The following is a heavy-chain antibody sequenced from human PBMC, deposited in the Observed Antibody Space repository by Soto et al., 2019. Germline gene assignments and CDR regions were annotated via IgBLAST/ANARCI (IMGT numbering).Heavy chain of an antibody. J-gene: IGHJ4*02. V-gene: IGHV3-23*01. CDR1: GFSFGSYA. Sequence: EVQLLESGGGLVQPGGSPRLSCAASGFSFGSYAMSWVRQAPGKGLEWVSTISGSGRATYYADSVKGRFTISRDNSKHTLYLEMNSLRAEAMAIYHCEKGHSYYDFRLEYWGQGTLVTVSS. CDR3: EKGHSYYDFRLEY. CDR2: ISGSGRAT. D-gene: IGHD3-3*01.